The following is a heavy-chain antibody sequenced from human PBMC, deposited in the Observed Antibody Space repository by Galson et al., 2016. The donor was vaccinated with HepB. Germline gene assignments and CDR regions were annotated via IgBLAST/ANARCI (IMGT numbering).Heavy chain of an antibody. J-gene: IGHJ4*02. CDR1: GSTFSSYW. CDR3: ARDKGADTPFDH. V-gene: IGHV3-74*01. D-gene: IGHD6-19*01. Sequence: SLRLSCAASGSTFSSYWIHWVRQVPGKGLVWVARITTDVTGTGYAASVEGRFTVSRDNANRVVYLEMTSLRGDDTAVYYCARDKGADTPFDHWSQGTLVTVSS. CDR2: ITTDVTGT.